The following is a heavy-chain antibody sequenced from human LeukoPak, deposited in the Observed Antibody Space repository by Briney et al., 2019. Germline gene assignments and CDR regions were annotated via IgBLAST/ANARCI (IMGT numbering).Heavy chain of an antibody. CDR2: IIPIFGTA. Sequence: GASVKVSCKASGGTFSSYAISWVRQAPGQGLEWMGGIIPIFGTANYAQKFQGRVTITADESTSTAYMELSSLRSEDTAVYYCARDRWEPYDAFDIWGQGTMVTVSS. J-gene: IGHJ3*02. V-gene: IGHV1-69*13. D-gene: IGHD4-23*01. CDR3: ARDRWEPYDAFDI. CDR1: GGTFSSYA.